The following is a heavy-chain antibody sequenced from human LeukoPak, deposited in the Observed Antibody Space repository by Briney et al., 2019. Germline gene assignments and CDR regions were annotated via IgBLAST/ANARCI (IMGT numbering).Heavy chain of an antibody. CDR2: IIPIFGTA. D-gene: IGHD3-22*01. Sequence: SVKVSCKASGGTFSIYAISWVRQAPGQGLEWMGGIIPIFGTANYAQKFQGRVTITADESTSTAYMELSSLRSEDTAVYYCARDNGYYYDSSGYLRLDYWGQGTLVTVSS. V-gene: IGHV1-69*13. CDR1: GGTFSIYA. CDR3: ARDNGYYYDSSGYLRLDY. J-gene: IGHJ4*02.